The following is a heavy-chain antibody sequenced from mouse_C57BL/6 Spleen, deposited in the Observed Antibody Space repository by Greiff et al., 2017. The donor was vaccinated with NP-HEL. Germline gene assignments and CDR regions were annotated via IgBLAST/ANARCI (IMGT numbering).Heavy chain of an antibody. J-gene: IGHJ3*01. CDR3: ARTYDYGGPWFAY. V-gene: IGHV1-69*01. D-gene: IGHD2-4*01. CDR1: GYTFTSYW. Sequence: QVQLQQPGAELVMPGASVKLSCKASGYTFTSYWMHWVKQRPGQGLEWIGEIDPSDSYTNYNQKFKGKSTLTVDKSSSTAYMQLSSLTSEDSAVYYCARTYDYGGPWFAYWGQGTLVTVSA. CDR2: IDPSDSYT.